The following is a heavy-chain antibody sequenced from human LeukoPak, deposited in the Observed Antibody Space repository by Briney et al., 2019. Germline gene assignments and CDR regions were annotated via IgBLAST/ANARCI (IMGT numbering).Heavy chain of an antibody. D-gene: IGHD1-26*01. CDR1: GGSISSSSYY. J-gene: IGHJ4*02. V-gene: IGHV4-39*07. CDR2: IYYSGST. CDR3: ARDRRIVGAQAAFDY. Sequence: SETLSLTCTVSGGSISSSSYYWGWIRHPPGKGLEWIGSIYYSGSTYYNPSLKSRVTISVDTSKNQFSLKLSSVTAADTAVYYCARDRRIVGAQAAFDYWGQGTLVTVSS.